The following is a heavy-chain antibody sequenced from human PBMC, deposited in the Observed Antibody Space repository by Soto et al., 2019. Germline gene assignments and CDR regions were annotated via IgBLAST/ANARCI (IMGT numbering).Heavy chain of an antibody. CDR2: ISSSSSII. D-gene: IGHD3-10*02. CDR1: GFTFSSYS. V-gene: IGHV3-48*01. CDR3: AKGRRVGQMFFDI. J-gene: IGHJ3*02. Sequence: PGGSLRLSCAASGFTFSSYSMNWVRQAPGKGLEWVSYISSSSSIIYYADSVKGRSTISSDNAKNSLYLQMNNLRAEDTAVYYCAKGRRVGQMFFDIWGQGTMVTASS.